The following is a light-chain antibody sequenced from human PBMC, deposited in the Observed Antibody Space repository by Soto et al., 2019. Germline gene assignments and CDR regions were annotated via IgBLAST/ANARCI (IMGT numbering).Light chain of an antibody. V-gene: IGKV1-39*01. CDR1: QSIGTY. CDR2: AAS. J-gene: IGKJ3*01. Sequence: DIQMTQSPSSLSASVGDRVTISCRASQSIGTYLYWYQQKPGKAPKLLIYAASSLHRGVPSRFSGSGSGTDFTLTISSLQPEDFATYYCQQSYSIPWGFTFGPGTKVDIK. CDR3: QQSYSIPWGFT.